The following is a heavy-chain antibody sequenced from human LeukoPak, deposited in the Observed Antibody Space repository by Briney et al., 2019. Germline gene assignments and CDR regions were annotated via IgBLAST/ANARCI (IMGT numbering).Heavy chain of an antibody. CDR3: ARDKVVAATYNWFDP. V-gene: IGHV4-34*01. CDR2: INHSGST. CDR1: GGSFSGYY. Sequence: PSETPSLTCAVYGGSFSGYYWSWIRQPPGKGLEWIGEINHSGSTNYNPSLKSRVTISVDTSKNQFSLKLSSVTAADTAVYYCARDKVVAATYNWFDPWGQGTLVTVSS. D-gene: IGHD2-15*01. J-gene: IGHJ5*02.